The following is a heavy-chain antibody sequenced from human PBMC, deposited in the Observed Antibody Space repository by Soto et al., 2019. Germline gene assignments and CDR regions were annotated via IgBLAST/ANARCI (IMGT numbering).Heavy chain of an antibody. CDR1: GGTFSSYA. CDR2: IIPIFGTA. V-gene: IGHV1-69*13. D-gene: IGHD5-18*01. CDR3: ARDYSYGYNWFDP. J-gene: IGHJ5*02. Sequence: SVKVSCKASGGTFSSYAISWVRQAPGQGLEWMGGIIPIFGTANYAQKFQGRVTITADESTSTAYMELSSLRSEDTAVYYCARDYSYGYNWFDPWGQGTLVTVSS.